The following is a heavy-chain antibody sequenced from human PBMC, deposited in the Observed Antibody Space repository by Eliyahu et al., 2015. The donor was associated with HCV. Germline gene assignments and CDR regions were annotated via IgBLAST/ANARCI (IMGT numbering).Heavy chain of an antibody. CDR2: ISSTGNTI. CDR1: GFTFRAYS. Sequence: VQLVESGGGLVQPGGSLRLSCAAYGFTFRAYSMNWVRRAPGKGLEWISYISSTGNTIYYADSVQGRFTITRDNDNNSLFLQINSLRADDTAVYYCARIVDRYYYNGVDVWGQGTTVTVSS. CDR3: ARIVDRYYYNGVDV. J-gene: IGHJ6*02. D-gene: IGHD2-15*01. V-gene: IGHV3-48*01.